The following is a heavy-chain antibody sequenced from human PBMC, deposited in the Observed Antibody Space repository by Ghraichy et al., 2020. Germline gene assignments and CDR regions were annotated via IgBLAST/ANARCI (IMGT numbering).Heavy chain of an antibody. CDR2: IWNDGSIT. Sequence: GESLNISCAASGFTFSSYGMHWVRQAPGKGLEWVAVIWNDGSITYYADSVKGRFTISRDNSKNTLYLEMNSLRAEDTAVYYCARDADSYGNPFDYWGQGTLVTVSS. J-gene: IGHJ4*02. CDR1: GFTFSSYG. CDR3: ARDADSYGNPFDY. V-gene: IGHV3-33*01. D-gene: IGHD5-18*01.